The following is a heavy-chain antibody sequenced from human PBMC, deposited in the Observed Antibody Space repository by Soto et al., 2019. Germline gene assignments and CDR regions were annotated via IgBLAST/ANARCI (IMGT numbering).Heavy chain of an antibody. CDR2: IYYSGST. J-gene: IGHJ4*02. Sequence: QVQLQESGPGQVKPSQTLSLTCTVSGVSISGGGYYWSWIRQHPGKGLEWIGYIYYSGSTYYNPSLKSRVTISVDTSMNQFSLQLSSVTAADTAVYYCASYRLAVVGDFDHWGQGILVTVSS. V-gene: IGHV4-31*03. D-gene: IGHD3-22*01. CDR3: ASYRLAVVGDFDH. CDR1: GVSISGGGYY.